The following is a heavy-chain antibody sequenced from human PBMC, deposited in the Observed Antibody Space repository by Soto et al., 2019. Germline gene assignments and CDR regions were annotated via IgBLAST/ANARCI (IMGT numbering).Heavy chain of an antibody. CDR2: TRNKANSYTT. Sequence: GGSLRLSCAASGFTFSDHYMDWVRQAPGKGLEWVGRTRNKANSYTTEYAASVKGRFTISRDDSKNSLYLQMNSLKTEDTAVYYCARGSGYDYYYYGMDVWGQGTTVTVSS. CDR3: ARGSGYDYYYYGMDV. CDR1: GFTFSDHY. J-gene: IGHJ6*02. V-gene: IGHV3-72*01. D-gene: IGHD5-12*01.